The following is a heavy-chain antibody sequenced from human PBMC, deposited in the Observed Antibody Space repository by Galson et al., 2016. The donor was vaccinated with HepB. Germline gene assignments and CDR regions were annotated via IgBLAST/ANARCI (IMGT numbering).Heavy chain of an antibody. CDR1: GDSVSSNSAT. V-gene: IGHV6-1*01. D-gene: IGHD1-26*01. J-gene: IGHJ4*02. CDR3: ARGTSAWSK. Sequence: GDSVSSNSATWNWIRQSPSRGLEWLGRTYYRSKRYNDYAVSVKSRVTINPDTSQNQLALHLKSVTPGDTAVYYCARGTSAWSKWGQGTLVTVSS. CDR2: TYYRSKRYN.